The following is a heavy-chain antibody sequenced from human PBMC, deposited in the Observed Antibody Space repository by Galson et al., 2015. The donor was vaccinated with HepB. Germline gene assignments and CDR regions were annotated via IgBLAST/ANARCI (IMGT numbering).Heavy chain of an antibody. CDR3: ARWGTTSIAAATYYYYGMDV. V-gene: IGHV5-51*01. D-gene: IGHD6-13*01. CDR1: GYTFINYA. J-gene: IGHJ6*02. CDR2: IHPGDSHT. Sequence: QSGAEVKKPGESLKISCQGSGYTFINYAIAWVRQMPGKGLEWMGIIHPGDSHTTYNPSFRGQVTFSVDNSISTAYLQWSSLKASDTVMYYCARWGTTSIAAATYYYYGMDVWGQGTTVTVSS.